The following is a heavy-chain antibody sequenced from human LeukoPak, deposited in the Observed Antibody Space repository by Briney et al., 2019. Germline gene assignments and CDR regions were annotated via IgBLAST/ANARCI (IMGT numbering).Heavy chain of an antibody. CDR3: ASLSGENDSSGNYPDAFDI. CDR2: IIPIFGIA. J-gene: IGHJ3*02. V-gene: IGHV1-69*04. Sequence: AASVKVSRMPSGDTFTSYAISCGRQAPGQGLEWMGRIIPIFGIANYAQKFQGRITITADKSTSTAYMELSSLISEDTAVYYCASLSGENDSSGNYPDAFDIGGQGTMVTVSS. D-gene: IGHD3-22*01. CDR1: GDTFTSYA.